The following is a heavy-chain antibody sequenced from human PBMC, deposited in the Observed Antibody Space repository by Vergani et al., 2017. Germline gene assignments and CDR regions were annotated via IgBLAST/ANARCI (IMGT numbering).Heavy chain of an antibody. D-gene: IGHD2-15*01. J-gene: IGHJ6*02. CDR1: GFTFSSYW. V-gene: IGHV3-74*01. CDR2: INSDGSST. CDR3: ARRGSGGSYKTGGYYGMDV. Sequence: EVQLVESGGGLVQPGGSLRLSCAASGFTFSSYWMHWVRHAPGKGLVWVSRINSDGSSTSYADSVKGRFTISRDNAKNTLYLQMNSLRAEDTAVYYCARRGSGGSYKTGGYYGMDVWGQGTTVTVSS.